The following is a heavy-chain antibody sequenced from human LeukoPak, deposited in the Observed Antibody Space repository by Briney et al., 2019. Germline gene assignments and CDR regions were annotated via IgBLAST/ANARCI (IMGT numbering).Heavy chain of an antibody. V-gene: IGHV3-33*06. CDR3: AKGSDYYDGSGYYLFDY. CDR2: IWYDGSNK. Sequence: GGSLRLSCAASGFTFSSYGMHWVRQAPGKGLEWVAVIWYDGSNKYYADSVKGRFTISRDNSKNTLYLQMNSLRAEDTAVYYCAKGSDYYDGSGYYLFDYWGQGTLVTVSS. CDR1: GFTFSSYG. J-gene: IGHJ4*02. D-gene: IGHD3-22*01.